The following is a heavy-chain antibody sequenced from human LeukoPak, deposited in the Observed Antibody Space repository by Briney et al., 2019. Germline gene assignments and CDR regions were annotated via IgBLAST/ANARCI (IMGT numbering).Heavy chain of an antibody. J-gene: IGHJ4*02. V-gene: IGHV3-43*02. D-gene: IGHD3-16*01. CDR2: ISGDGGST. Sequence: GGSLRLSCAASGFNFDDYAMHWVRQVPGKGLEWVSLISGDGGSTYYADSVKGRFTISRDNSKNSLYLQMNSLRTEDTALYYCAKGGGRGYYFDYWGQGTLVTVSS. CDR1: GFNFDDYA. CDR3: AKGGGRGYYFDY.